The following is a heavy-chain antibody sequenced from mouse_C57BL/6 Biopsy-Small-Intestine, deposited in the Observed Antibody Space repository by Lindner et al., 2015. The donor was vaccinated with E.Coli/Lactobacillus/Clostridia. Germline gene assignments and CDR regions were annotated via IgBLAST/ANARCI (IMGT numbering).Heavy chain of an antibody. J-gene: IGHJ1*03. D-gene: IGHD2-12*01. CDR1: GFNIKDYY. Sequence: VQLQESGAELVKPGASVKLSCTASGFNIKDYYMHWMKQRTEQGLEWIGRIDPEDGETKYAPKFQGKATITADTSSNTAYLQLSSLTSEDTAVYYCARGYSYWYFDVWGTGTTVTVSS. CDR3: ARGYSYWYFDV. V-gene: IGHV14-2*01. CDR2: IDPEDGET.